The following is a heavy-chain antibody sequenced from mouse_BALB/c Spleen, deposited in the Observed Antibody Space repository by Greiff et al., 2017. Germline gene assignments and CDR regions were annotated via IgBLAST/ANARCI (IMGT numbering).Heavy chain of an antibody. CDR2: INPSTGYT. CDR1: GYTFTSYW. V-gene: IGHV1-7*01. D-gene: IGHD1-1*01. J-gene: IGHJ4*01. CDR3: ARNLSYYYGSSHYYAMDY. Sequence: QVQLQQSGAELAKPGASVKMSCKASGYTFTSYWMHWVKQRPGQGLEWIGYINPSTGYTEYNQKFKDKATLTADKSSSTAYMQLSSLTSEDSAVYYCARNLSYYYGSSHYYAMDYWGQGTSVTVSS.